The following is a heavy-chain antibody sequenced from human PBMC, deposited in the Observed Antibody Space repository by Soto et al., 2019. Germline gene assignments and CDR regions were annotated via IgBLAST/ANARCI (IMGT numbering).Heavy chain of an antibody. V-gene: IGHV4-39*01. CDR1: GVSISSSSYY. CDR2: IYYSWMT. Sequence: PSETLSLTCTVSGVSISSSSYYWVWIRQRRGKGLEWIVSIYYSWMTYNNPSLRSRVTMSVDTSKDQFSLNLSSVTAADTALYFYARQPTSATTQASFDVWG. D-gene: IGHD5-12*01. CDR3: ARQPTSATTQASFDV. J-gene: IGHJ3*01.